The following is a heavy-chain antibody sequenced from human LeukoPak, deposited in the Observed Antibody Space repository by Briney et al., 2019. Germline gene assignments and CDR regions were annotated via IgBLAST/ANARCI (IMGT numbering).Heavy chain of an antibody. CDR1: GGSFSGYY. CDR2: INHSGST. J-gene: IGHJ4*02. Sequence: SETLSLTCAVYGGSFSGYYWNWIRQPPGKGLEWIGEINHSGSTDYNPSLKSRVTISVDTSKNQFSLKLSSVTAADTAVYYCARKGVSQNFDYWGQGTLVTVSS. V-gene: IGHV4-34*01. CDR3: ARKGVSQNFDY.